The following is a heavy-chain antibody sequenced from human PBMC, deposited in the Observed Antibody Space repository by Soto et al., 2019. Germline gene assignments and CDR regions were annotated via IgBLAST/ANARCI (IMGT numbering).Heavy chain of an antibody. J-gene: IGHJ4*02. Sequence: QVQLQESGPGLVRPSETLSLACSVSGDSIRNNYWSWFRQPPGKGLEWIAYISHSARINYNPSLKSRVTISLDTSKNQFSLTVNYLTPADTAIYYCARTQGSGVSDYWGQGTLVTVSS. D-gene: IGHD1-26*01. V-gene: IGHV4-59*01. CDR2: ISHSARI. CDR3: ARTQGSGVSDY. CDR1: GDSIRNNY.